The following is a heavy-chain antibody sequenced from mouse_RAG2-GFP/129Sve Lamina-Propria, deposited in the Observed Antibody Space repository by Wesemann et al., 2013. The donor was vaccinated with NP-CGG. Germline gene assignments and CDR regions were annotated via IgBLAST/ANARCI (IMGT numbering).Heavy chain of an antibody. D-gene: IGHD2-12*01. Sequence: RVESGGGLVKPGGSLKLSCAASGFTFSDYGMHWVRQAPEKGLEWVAYISSGSSTIYYADTVKGRFTISRDNAKNTLFLQMTSLRSEDTAMYYCARSRDSYYSYEYYYAMDYWGQGTSVTVSS. CDR2: ISSGSSTI. CDR1: GFTFSDYG. J-gene: IGHJ4*01. V-gene: IGHV5-17*01. CDR3: ARSRDSYYSYEYYYAMDY.